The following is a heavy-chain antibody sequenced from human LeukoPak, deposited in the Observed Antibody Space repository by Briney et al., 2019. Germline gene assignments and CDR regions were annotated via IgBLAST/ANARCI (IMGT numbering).Heavy chain of an antibody. V-gene: IGHV3-30*02. CDR1: GFTFSSYG. Sequence: GGSLRLSCVASGFTFSSYGMHWVRQAPGKGLEWVVFIRYDGSNKYYADSVKGRFTISRDNSKNTLYLQMNSLRAEDTAVYYCAKGGYYYGSGSYYSPSLFDYWGQGTLVTVSS. CDR3: AKGGYYYGSGSYYSPSLFDY. CDR2: IRYDGSNK. J-gene: IGHJ4*02. D-gene: IGHD3-10*01.